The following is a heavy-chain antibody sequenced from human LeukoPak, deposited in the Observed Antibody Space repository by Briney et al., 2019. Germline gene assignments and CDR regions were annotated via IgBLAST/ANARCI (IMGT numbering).Heavy chain of an antibody. V-gene: IGHV3-11*01. CDR2: ISSSGTTI. CDR1: GFTFSDYY. D-gene: IGHD6-6*01. Sequence: GGSLRLFCAASGFTFSDYYMSWLRQAPGKGLEWVSYISSSGTTIHYADSVKGRFTISRDNAKNSLYLQMNSLRADDTAVYYCARYSSSSALFYWGQGTLVTVSS. J-gene: IGHJ4*02. CDR3: ARYSSSSALFY.